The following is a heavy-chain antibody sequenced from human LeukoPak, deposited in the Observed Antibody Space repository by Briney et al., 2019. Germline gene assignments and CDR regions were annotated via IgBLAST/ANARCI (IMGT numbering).Heavy chain of an antibody. Sequence: PSETLSLTCTVSGASISSSTYYWGWIRQPPGKGLEWIGSIYYRGSTYYNPSLKSRVTISVDTSKNQSSLKLSSVTAADTTVYYCARQAYNWNYFDFWGQGTLVTVSS. D-gene: IGHD1-20*01. J-gene: IGHJ4*02. CDR3: ARQAYNWNYFDF. CDR1: GASISSSTYY. CDR2: IYYRGST. V-gene: IGHV4-39*01.